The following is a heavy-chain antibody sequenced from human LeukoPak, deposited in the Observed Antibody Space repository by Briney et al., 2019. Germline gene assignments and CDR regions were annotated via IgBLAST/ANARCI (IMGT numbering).Heavy chain of an antibody. J-gene: IGHJ4*02. D-gene: IGHD3-3*01. Sequence: GGSLRLSCAASGFIFSNYGMNWVRQAPGKGLEWVSVIYSGGSTYYADSVKGRFTISRDNSKNTLYLQMNSLRAEDTAVYYCARAGEWLSPFDYWGQGTLVTVSS. CDR1: GFIFSNYG. CDR2: IYSGGST. CDR3: ARAGEWLSPFDY. V-gene: IGHV3-53*01.